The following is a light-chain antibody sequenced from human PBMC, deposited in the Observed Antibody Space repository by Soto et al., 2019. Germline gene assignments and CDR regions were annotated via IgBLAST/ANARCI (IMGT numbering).Light chain of an antibody. CDR2: GAS. V-gene: IGKV3-15*01. CDR1: QSVVSK. CDR3: QQYNNWPQT. J-gene: IGKJ1*01. Sequence: EIVLTQSPGTLSLSPGEIATLSFSASQSVVSKLAFYQQKPGQAPRLLIYGASTRATGVPARFSGSVSGTDFTLTISSLQSEDFAVYYCQQYNNWPQTFGQGTKVDIK.